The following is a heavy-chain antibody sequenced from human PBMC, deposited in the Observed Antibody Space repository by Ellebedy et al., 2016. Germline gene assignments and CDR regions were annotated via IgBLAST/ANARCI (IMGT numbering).Heavy chain of an antibody. CDR3: ARELVLYKKMAGTGYYYYYMDV. CDR1: GGSISSGDYY. J-gene: IGHJ6*03. Sequence: SETLSLTXTVSGGSISSGDYYWSWIRQPPGKGLEWIGYIYYSGSTYYNPSLKSRVTISVDTSKNQFSLKLSSVTAADTAVYYCARELVLYKKMAGTGYYYYYMDVWGKGTTVTVSS. V-gene: IGHV4-30-4*01. D-gene: IGHD6-19*01. CDR2: IYYSGST.